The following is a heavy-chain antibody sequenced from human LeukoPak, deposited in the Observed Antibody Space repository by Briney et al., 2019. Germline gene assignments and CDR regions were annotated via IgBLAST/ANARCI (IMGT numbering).Heavy chain of an antibody. D-gene: IGHD5-12*01. V-gene: IGHV3-7*05. J-gene: IGHJ4*02. CDR3: ARDGGSSDYDLFDY. Sequence: GGSLRLSCAASGFSFSSYWMTWLRQAPGKGLEWVANINQDGSDRYYVDSVKGRFTISRDNAKNSLYLQMNSLRAEDTAVYFCARDGGSSDYDLFDYWGQGTLVTVSP. CDR2: INQDGSDR. CDR1: GFSFSSYW.